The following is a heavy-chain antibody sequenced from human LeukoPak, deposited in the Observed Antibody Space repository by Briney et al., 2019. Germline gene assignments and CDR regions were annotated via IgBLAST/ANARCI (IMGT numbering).Heavy chain of an antibody. Sequence: TGGSLRLSCAASGFTFSSYWMTWVRQAPGKGLEWVANIKQDGSEKYYVGSVEGRFTISRDNAKNSVYLQMNNLRAEDTAIYYCGRDLSYFDYWGQGILVTVSS. V-gene: IGHV3-7*01. J-gene: IGHJ4*02. CDR1: GFTFSSYW. CDR2: IKQDGSEK. CDR3: GRDLSYFDY.